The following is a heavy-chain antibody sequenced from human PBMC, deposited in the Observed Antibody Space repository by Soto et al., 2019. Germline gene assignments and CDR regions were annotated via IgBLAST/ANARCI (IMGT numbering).Heavy chain of an antibody. CDR1: GGSISSSNW. CDR2: IYHSGST. D-gene: IGHD3-22*01. J-gene: IGHJ6*02. CDR3: ARNYYYDSSGYYFRTYYYYGMDV. Sequence: LSLTCAVSGGSISSSNWWSWVRQPPGKGLEWIGEIYHSGSTNYNPSLKSRVTISVDKSKNQFSLKLSSVTAADTAVYYCARNYYYDSSGYYFRTYYYYGMDVWGQGTTVTVSS. V-gene: IGHV4-4*02.